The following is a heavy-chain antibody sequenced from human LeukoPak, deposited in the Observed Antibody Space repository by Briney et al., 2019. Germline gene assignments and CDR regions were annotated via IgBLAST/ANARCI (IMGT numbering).Heavy chain of an antibody. CDR1: GGTFSSYA. V-gene: IGHV1-69*04. Sequence: SVKVSCKASGGTFSSYAISWVRQAPGQGLEWMGRIIPILGIANYAQKFQGRVTITADKSTSTAYMELSSLRSEDTAVYYCAKSVDPTYYYYYGMDVWGQGTTVTVSS. D-gene: IGHD3/OR15-3a*01. J-gene: IGHJ6*02. CDR3: AKSVDPTYYYYYGMDV. CDR2: IIPILGIA.